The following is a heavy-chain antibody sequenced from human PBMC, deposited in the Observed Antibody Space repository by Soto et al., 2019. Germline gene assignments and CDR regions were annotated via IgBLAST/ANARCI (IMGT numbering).Heavy chain of an antibody. Sequence: QVQLQESGPGLVKPSGTLSLTCAVSGGSISSSNWWSWVRQPPGKGLEWIGEIYHSGSTNYNPFLKSRVTISVDKYKNQFSLKLSSVTAADPAVYYWARLYNSIAAAGTNWFDPCGQGTLVTVSS. D-gene: IGHD6-13*01. V-gene: IGHV4-4*02. CDR3: ARLYNSIAAAGTNWFDP. CDR2: IYHSGST. J-gene: IGHJ5*02. CDR1: GGSISSSNW.